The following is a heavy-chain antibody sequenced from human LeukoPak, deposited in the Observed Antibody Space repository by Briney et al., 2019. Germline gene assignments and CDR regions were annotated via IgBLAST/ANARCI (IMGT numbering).Heavy chain of an antibody. D-gene: IGHD3-16*02. V-gene: IGHV4-31*03. CDR2: IYYSGST. J-gene: IGHJ4*02. CDR1: GGSISSGGYY. Sequence: PSETLSLTCTVSGGSISSGGYYWSWIRQHPGKGLEWIGYIYYSGSTYYNPSLKSRVTISVDTSKNQFSLKLSSVTAADTAVYYCARGNNYDYVWGSYRHRYQIDYWGQGTLVTVSS. CDR3: ARGNNYDYVWGSYRHRYQIDY.